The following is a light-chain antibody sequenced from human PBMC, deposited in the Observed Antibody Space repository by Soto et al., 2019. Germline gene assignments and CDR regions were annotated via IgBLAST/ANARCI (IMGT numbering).Light chain of an antibody. CDR2: GAS. V-gene: IGKV3-20*01. J-gene: IGKJ1*01. CDR1: QSVSNNY. Sequence: EIVLTQSPVTLSLSPGERATLSCRASQSVSNNYLAWYQQKPGQTPRLLIYGASSRATDIPDRFSGSGSGTDFTLTISRLEPEDFAVYYCHQYGSSPATFGQGTKVDIK. CDR3: HQYGSSPAT.